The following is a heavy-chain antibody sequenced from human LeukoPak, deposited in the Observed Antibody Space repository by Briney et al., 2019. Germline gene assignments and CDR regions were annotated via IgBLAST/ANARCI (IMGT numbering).Heavy chain of an antibody. Sequence: GGSLRLSCTASIYTFGDYALRWVRQAPGKGLEWVGFIRSKAYGGTTEYAASVKGRFTISREDSKSIAYLQMNSLKTEDTALYYCARDSKPVTDNLDYWGQGTLVTVSS. J-gene: IGHJ4*02. CDR1: IYTFGDYA. D-gene: IGHD2-21*02. CDR2: IRSKAYGGTT. V-gene: IGHV3-49*04. CDR3: ARDSKPVTDNLDY.